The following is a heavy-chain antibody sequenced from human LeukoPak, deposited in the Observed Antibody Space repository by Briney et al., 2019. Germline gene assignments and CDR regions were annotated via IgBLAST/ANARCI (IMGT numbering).Heavy chain of an antibody. V-gene: IGHV4-34*01. CDR2: INHSGST. CDR1: GGSFSGYY. D-gene: IGHD6-19*01. Sequence: SETLSLTCAVYGGSFSGYYWSWIRQPPGKGLEWIGEINHSGSTNYNPSLKSRVTISVDTSKNQCSLKLSSVTSADTAVYYCARGRPAVAVDWGQGTLVTVSS. J-gene: IGHJ4*02. CDR3: ARGRPAVAVD.